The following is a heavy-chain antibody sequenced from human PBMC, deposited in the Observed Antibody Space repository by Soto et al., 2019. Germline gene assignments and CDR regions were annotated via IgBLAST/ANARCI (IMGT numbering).Heavy chain of an antibody. V-gene: IGHV1-69*13. Sequence: SVKVSCKASGGTFSSYAISWVRQAPGQGLERMGGIIPIFGTANYAQKFQGRVTITADESTSTAYMELSSLRSEDTAVYYCARDQAVIAAAGTDVYYYYGMDVWGQGTTVTVSS. D-gene: IGHD6-13*01. CDR1: GGTFSSYA. CDR3: ARDQAVIAAAGTDVYYYYGMDV. CDR2: IIPIFGTA. J-gene: IGHJ6*02.